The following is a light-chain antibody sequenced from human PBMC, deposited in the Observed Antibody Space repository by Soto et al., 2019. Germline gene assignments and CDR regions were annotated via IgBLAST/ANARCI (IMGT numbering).Light chain of an antibody. CDR1: QDISNY. CDR2: DTS. Sequence: DIQMTQSPSSLSAFVGDRVTITCQASQDISNYLNWYQQKPGKAPNLLIYDTSTLETGVPSRFSGSLSGTDFTLTISDLQTEDIATYYCQQYDNFPITFGGGTKVEI. J-gene: IGKJ4*01. CDR3: QQYDNFPIT. V-gene: IGKV1-33*01.